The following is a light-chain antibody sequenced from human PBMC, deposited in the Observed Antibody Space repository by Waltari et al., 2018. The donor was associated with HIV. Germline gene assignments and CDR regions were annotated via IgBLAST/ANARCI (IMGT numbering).Light chain of an antibody. J-gene: IGLJ1*01. CDR1: SSNLGSTA. CDR3: ASWDDSLNGYV. V-gene: IGLV1-44*01. CDR2: SNN. Sequence: QSVLTQPPSASGTPGQRVTISCSGSSSNLGSTAVTSYPQLPGTAPKLLIYSNNQRPSGVPDRFSGSKSGTSASLAISGLQSEDEADYYCASWDDSLNGYVFGTGTKVTVL.